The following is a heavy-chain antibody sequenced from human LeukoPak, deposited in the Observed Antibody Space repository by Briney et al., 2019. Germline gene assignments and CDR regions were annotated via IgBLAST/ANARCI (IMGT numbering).Heavy chain of an antibody. J-gene: IGHJ4*02. D-gene: IGHD2-21*01. Sequence: GGSLRLSCAASGFTFSSSAMSWVRQAPGKGLEWVANIKQDGSEKYYVDSVKGRFTISRDNAKNSLYLQMNSLRAEDTAVYYCARTTDWGNYFDYWGQGTLVTVSS. CDR2: IKQDGSEK. V-gene: IGHV3-7*01. CDR3: ARTTDWGNYFDY. CDR1: GFTFSSSA.